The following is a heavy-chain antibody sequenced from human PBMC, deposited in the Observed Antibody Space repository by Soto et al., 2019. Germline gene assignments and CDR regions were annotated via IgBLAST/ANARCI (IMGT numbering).Heavy chain of an antibody. Sequence: ASVKVSCKASGDTFTIFAISWVRQAPGQGLEWMGWISAYNGNTKYAQKLQGRVTMTTDTSTSTAYMELRSLRSDDTAVYYCARDGPPVDYWGQGTLVTVSS. V-gene: IGHV1-18*01. CDR2: ISAYNGNT. CDR3: ARDGPPVDY. J-gene: IGHJ4*02. CDR1: GDTFTIFA.